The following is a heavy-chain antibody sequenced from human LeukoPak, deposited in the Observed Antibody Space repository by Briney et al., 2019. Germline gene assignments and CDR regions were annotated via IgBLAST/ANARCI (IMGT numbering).Heavy chain of an antibody. Sequence: SETLSLTCAVYGGSFSGYYWSWIRQPPGKGLEWIGEINHSGSTNYNPSLKSRVTISVDTSMNQFPLKLSSVTAADTAVYYCARASRRWLHPQYYFDYWGQGTLVTVSS. CDR1: GGSFSGYY. CDR3: ARASRRWLHPQYYFDY. D-gene: IGHD5-24*01. V-gene: IGHV4-34*01. J-gene: IGHJ4*02. CDR2: INHSGST.